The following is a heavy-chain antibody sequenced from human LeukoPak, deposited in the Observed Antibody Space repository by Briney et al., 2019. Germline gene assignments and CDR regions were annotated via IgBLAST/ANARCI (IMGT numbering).Heavy chain of an antibody. J-gene: IGHJ4*02. D-gene: IGHD1-26*01. CDR1: GGSISSSSYY. Sequence: SETLSLTCTVSGGSISSSSYYWGWIRQPPGKGLEWIGSIYYSGSTYYNPSLKSRVTISVDTSKNQFSLKLSSVTAADTAVYYCAASSGNYYYWGQGTLVTVSS. V-gene: IGHV4-39*01. CDR2: IYYSGST. CDR3: AASSGNYYY.